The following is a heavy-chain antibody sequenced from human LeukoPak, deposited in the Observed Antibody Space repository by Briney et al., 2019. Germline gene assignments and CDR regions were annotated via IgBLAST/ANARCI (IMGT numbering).Heavy chain of an antibody. J-gene: IGHJ4*02. D-gene: IGHD4-17*01. CDR3: ARGGYGAYMG. V-gene: IGHV3-74*01. Sequence: GGSLRLSCAASGFTFSSYSMNWVRQAPGKGRVWVSRINSDGAGTSYADSVKGRFTISRDNAKNTLDLQMNSLRAEDTAVYYCARGGYGAYMGWGQGMLVTVSS. CDR2: INSDGAGT. CDR1: GFTFSSYS.